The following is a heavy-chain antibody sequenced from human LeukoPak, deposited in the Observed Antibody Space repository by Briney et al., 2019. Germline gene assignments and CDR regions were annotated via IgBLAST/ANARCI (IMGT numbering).Heavy chain of an antibody. D-gene: IGHD3-10*01. CDR3: ATNSGTYLSPGWFDP. Sequence: PSETLSLTCTVSGGSISSSSYYWGWIRQAPGKGLEWVSIISSGGSNTDYADSVKGRFTISRDNSKNTLSLQMNSLRAEDTAVYYCATNSGTYLSPGWFDPWGQGTLVTVSS. CDR1: GGSISSSSYY. CDR2: ISSGGSNT. J-gene: IGHJ5*02. V-gene: IGHV3-23*01.